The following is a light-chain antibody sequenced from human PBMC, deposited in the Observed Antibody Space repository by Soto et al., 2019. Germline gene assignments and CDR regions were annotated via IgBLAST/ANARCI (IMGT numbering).Light chain of an antibody. V-gene: IGKV1-39*01. CDR3: QQSYSATHT. CDR1: QSVNNH. CDR2: AAS. Sequence: DIQMTQSPSSLSASVGDRVTITCRASQSVNNHFNWYQQKPGKAPTLLTYAASGLQSGVPSRFSGSGSGTDFNLTISSRQADDFASYCCQQSYSATHTVGQGTKLEIK. J-gene: IGKJ2*01.